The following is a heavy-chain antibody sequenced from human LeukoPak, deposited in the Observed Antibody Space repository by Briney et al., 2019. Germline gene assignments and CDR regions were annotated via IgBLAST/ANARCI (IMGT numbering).Heavy chain of an antibody. CDR1: GFTFSSYE. J-gene: IGHJ2*01. CDR2: ISSSGSTI. D-gene: IGHD3-3*01. Sequence: GGSLRLSXAASGFTFSSYEMNWVRQAPGKGLEWVSYISSSGSTIYYADSVKGRFTISRDNAKNSLYLQMNSLRAEDTAVYYCAREACLEWLLLPGCFDPWGRGTLVTVSS. V-gene: IGHV3-48*03. CDR3: AREACLEWLLLPGCFDP.